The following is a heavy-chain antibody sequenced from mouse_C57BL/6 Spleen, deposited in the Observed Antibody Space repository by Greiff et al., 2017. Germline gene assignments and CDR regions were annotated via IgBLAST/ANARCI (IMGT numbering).Heavy chain of an antibody. D-gene: IGHD1-1*01. CDR3: TRDTVVATRNAMDY. CDR1: GFTFSSYA. J-gene: IGHJ4*01. Sequence: EVQVVESGEGLVKPGGSLKLSCAASGFTFSSYAMSWVRQTPEKRLEWVAYISSGGDYIYYADTVKGRFTISRDNARNTLYLQMSSLKSEDTAMYYCTRDTVVATRNAMDYWGQGTSVTVSS. V-gene: IGHV5-9-1*02. CDR2: ISSGGDYI.